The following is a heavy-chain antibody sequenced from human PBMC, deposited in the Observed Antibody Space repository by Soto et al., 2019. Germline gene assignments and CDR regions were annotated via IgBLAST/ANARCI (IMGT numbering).Heavy chain of an antibody. CDR1: GFIFSSYS. Sequence: GGSLRLSCAASGFIFSSYSMNWVRQAPGKGLEWISSMSSRSDYIYYADSLKGRFTISRDNAKNSLYLLMNSLRADDTAVYYCAREVDFGFDYWGQGTPVTVSS. CDR3: AREVDFGFDY. J-gene: IGHJ4*02. V-gene: IGHV3-21*01. D-gene: IGHD5-12*01. CDR2: MSSRSDYI.